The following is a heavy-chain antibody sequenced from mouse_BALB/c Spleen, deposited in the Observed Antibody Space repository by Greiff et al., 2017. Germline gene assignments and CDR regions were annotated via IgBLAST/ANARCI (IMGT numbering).Heavy chain of an antibody. V-gene: IGHV5-17*02. CDR2: ISSGSSTI. J-gene: IGHJ2*01. CDR1: GFTFSSFG. Sequence: EVQLQESGGGLVQPGGSRKLSCAASGFTFSSFGMHWVRQAPEKGLEWVAYISSGSSTIYYADTVKGRFTISRDNPKNTLFLQMTSLRSEDTAMYYCARSGTPYYFDYWGQGTTLTVSS. CDR3: ARSGTPYYFDY.